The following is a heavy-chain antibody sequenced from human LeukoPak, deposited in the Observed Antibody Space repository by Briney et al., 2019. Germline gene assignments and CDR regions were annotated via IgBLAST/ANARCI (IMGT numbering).Heavy chain of an antibody. CDR3: ARSEWELPAADY. CDR2: ISAYNGNT. CDR1: GYTFTSYA. D-gene: IGHD1-26*01. J-gene: IGHJ4*02. Sequence: ASVKVSCKASGYTFTSYAMNWVRQAPGQGLEWMGWISAYNGNTNYAQKLQGRVTMTTDTSTSTAYMELRSLRSDDTAVYYCARSEWELPAADYWGQGTLVTVSS. V-gene: IGHV1-18*01.